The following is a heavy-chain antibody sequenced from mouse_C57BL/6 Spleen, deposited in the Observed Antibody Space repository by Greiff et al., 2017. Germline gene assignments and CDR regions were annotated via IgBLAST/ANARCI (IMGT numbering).Heavy chain of an antibody. Sequence: LQESGAELVKPGASVKISCKASGYAFSSYWMNWVKQRPGKGLEWIGQIYPGDGDTNYNGKFKGKATLTADKSSSTAYMQLSSLTSEDSAVYFCARGGDYGNYRFGYWGQGTLVTVSA. D-gene: IGHD2-1*01. CDR1: GYAFSSYW. J-gene: IGHJ3*01. CDR2: IYPGDGDT. CDR3: ARGGDYGNYRFGY. V-gene: IGHV1-80*01.